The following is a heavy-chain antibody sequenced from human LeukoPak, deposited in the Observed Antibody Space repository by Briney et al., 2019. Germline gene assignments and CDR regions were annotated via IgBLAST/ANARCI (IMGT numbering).Heavy chain of an antibody. CDR2: ISSSGSTI. CDR3: ARGRERYYYGSGSYCYFDY. J-gene: IGHJ4*02. D-gene: IGHD3-10*01. V-gene: IGHV3-48*03. Sequence: GGSLRLSCAASGFTFSSYGMNWVRQAPGKGLEWVSYISSSGSTIYYADSVKGRFTISRDNAKNSLYLQMNSLRAEDTAVYYCARGRERYYYGSGSYCYFDYWGQGTLVTVSS. CDR1: GFTFSSYG.